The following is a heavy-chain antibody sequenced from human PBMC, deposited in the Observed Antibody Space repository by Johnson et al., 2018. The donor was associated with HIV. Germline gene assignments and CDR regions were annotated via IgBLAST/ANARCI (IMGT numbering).Heavy chain of an antibody. CDR1: GFTFSSYA. J-gene: IGHJ3*02. D-gene: IGHD3-22*01. Sequence: QVQLVESGGGVVQPGRSLRLSCAASGFTFSSYAMHGVRQAPGKGLEWVAVISYDGSNQYYAESVKGRFTISRDNSKNTLYLQMNNLRVEDTALYYCVRDLSFDSIGYSYAFDMWGQGTMVTVSS. V-gene: IGHV3-30*04. CDR3: VRDLSFDSIGYSYAFDM. CDR2: ISYDGSNQ.